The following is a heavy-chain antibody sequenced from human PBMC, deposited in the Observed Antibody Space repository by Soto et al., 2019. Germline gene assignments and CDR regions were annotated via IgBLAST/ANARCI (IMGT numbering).Heavy chain of an antibody. Sequence: QVKLVESGGGVVQPGRSLRLSCAASGFTFSSYAMHWVRKAPGKGRGGVAVISYDGSNKYYADSVKGRFTISRDNSKNTLYLQMNSLRAEDTAVYYCAREVAVAGTIWYFDLWGRGTLVTVSS. CDR3: AREVAVAGTIWYFDL. D-gene: IGHD6-19*01. CDR2: ISYDGSNK. V-gene: IGHV3-30-3*01. CDR1: GFTFSSYA. J-gene: IGHJ2*01.